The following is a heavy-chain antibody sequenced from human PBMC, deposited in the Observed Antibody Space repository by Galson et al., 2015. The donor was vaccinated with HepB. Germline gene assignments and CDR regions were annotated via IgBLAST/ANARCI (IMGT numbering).Heavy chain of an antibody. J-gene: IGHJ4*02. D-gene: IGHD6-25*01. V-gene: IGHV3-74*01. CDR2: INGDGSVT. Sequence: SLRLSCAASGFTFSTYWMHWVRQPPGKGLEWVSRINGDGSVTTYADSVKGRFTISRDNAKNTLYLQMNSLRADDTAVYYCVREMKRPRDFDVWGQGTPVTVSS. CDR1: GFTFSTYW. CDR3: VREMKRPRDFDV.